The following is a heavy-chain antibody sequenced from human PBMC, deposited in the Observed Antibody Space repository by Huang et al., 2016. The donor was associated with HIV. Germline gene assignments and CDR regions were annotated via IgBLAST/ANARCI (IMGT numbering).Heavy chain of an antibody. D-gene: IGHD5-18*01. J-gene: IGHJ6*03. CDR1: GYTFSSFG. Sequence: QVQLVQSGAEVKKPGASVKVSCKASGYTFSSFGISWVRQARGPGLEWGGWISVYKCNTKFAQKCQGRLTMTTDTSTSTAYMELRSLRSDDTAVYYCARGGGIQLWLLGYYYMDVWGNGTTVTVSS. CDR2: ISVYKCNT. V-gene: IGHV1-18*01. CDR3: ARGGGIQLWLLGYYYMDV.